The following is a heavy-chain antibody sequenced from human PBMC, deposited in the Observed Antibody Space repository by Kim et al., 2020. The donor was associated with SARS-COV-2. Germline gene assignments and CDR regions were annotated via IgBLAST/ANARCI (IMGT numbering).Heavy chain of an antibody. Sequence: GGSLRLSCVASGFTFSSYWMSWVRQAPGKGLEWVANIKQDGSEKYYVDSVKGRFTISRDNAKNSLYLQMNSLRAEDTAVYYCARDPLTYYYDSSGYYYEYYFDYWGQGTLVTVSS. CDR1: GFTFSSYW. J-gene: IGHJ4*02. D-gene: IGHD3-22*01. V-gene: IGHV3-7*01. CDR2: IKQDGSEK. CDR3: ARDPLTYYYDSSGYYYEYYFDY.